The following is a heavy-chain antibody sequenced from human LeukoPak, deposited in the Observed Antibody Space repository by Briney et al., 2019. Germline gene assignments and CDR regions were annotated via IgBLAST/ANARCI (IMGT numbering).Heavy chain of an antibody. J-gene: IGHJ5*02. D-gene: IGHD1-26*01. CDR2: INPNSGGA. V-gene: IGHV1-2*02. CDR1: GYSFTDYY. CDR3: ARADRLDGSPYLIGP. Sequence: ASVTVSCKTSGYSFTDYYMHWVRQAPGQGLEWMGWINPNSGGASTAQKFQGRITMTRDTSITTVYMEVSWLTSDDTAIYYCARADRLDGSPYLIGPWGQGTLVTVSS.